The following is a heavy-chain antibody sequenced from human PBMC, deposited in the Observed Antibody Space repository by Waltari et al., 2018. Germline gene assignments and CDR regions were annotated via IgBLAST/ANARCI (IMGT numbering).Heavy chain of an antibody. D-gene: IGHD3-3*01. V-gene: IGHV4-38-2*01. Sequence: QVQLQESGPGLVKPSETLSLTCAVSGYSISSGYYWGWVGQPPGKGLEWIGSIYHSGSTYYNPSLKSRVTISVDTSKNQFSLKLSSVTAADTAVYYCARGPRYYDFWSGYYSHYYYYYMDVWGKGTTVTVSS. CDR1: GYSISSGYY. J-gene: IGHJ6*03. CDR2: IYHSGST. CDR3: ARGPRYYDFWSGYYSHYYYYYMDV.